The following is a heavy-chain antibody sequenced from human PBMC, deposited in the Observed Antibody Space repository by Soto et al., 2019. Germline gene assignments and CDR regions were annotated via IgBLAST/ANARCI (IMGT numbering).Heavy chain of an antibody. CDR1: GFTFSSYG. V-gene: IGHV3-33*01. Sequence: PGGSLRLSCAASGFTFSSYGMHWVRQAPGKGLEWVAVIWYDGSNKYYADSVKGRFTISRDNSKNTLYLQMNSLRAEDTAVYYCARDREGSYYDILTGYPYYYYGMDVWGQGTTVTVSS. CDR2: IWYDGSNK. D-gene: IGHD3-9*01. CDR3: ARDREGSYYDILTGYPYYYYGMDV. J-gene: IGHJ6*02.